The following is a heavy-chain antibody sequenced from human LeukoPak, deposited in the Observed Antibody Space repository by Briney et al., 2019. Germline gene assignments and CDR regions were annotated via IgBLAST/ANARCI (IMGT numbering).Heavy chain of an antibody. D-gene: IGHD6-19*01. J-gene: IGHJ4*02. CDR1: VGTFSSYS. Sequence: GASVKVSCKASVGTFSSYSISWVRQALGQGLEWMGRIIPILGIANYAQKFQGRVTITADKSTSTAYMELSSLRSEDTAVYYCARGTSGWNTFDYWGQGTLVTVSS. CDR2: IIPILGIA. CDR3: ARGTSGWNTFDY. V-gene: IGHV1-69*04.